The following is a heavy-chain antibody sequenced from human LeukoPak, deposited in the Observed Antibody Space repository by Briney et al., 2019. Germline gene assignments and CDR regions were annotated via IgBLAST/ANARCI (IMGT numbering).Heavy chain of an antibody. J-gene: IGHJ3*02. Sequence: GGSLRLSCAASGFTFSSYAMHWVRQAPGKGLEWVAVISYDGSNKYYADSVKGRFTISRDNSKNTLYLQMNSLRAEDTAVYYCARDQHGHSSSGDAFDIWGQGTMVTVSS. CDR3: ARDQHGHSSSGDAFDI. CDR1: GFTFSSYA. D-gene: IGHD6-13*01. V-gene: IGHV3-30-3*01. CDR2: ISYDGSNK.